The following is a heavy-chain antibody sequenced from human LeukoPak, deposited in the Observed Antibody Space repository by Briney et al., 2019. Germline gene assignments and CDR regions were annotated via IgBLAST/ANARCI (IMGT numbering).Heavy chain of an antibody. J-gene: IGHJ4*02. CDR2: IRYDGSNK. CDR1: GFTFSSYG. D-gene: IGHD5-18*01. V-gene: IGHV3-30*02. CDR3: ARDHSNFDY. Sequence: PGGSLRLSCAAPGFTFSSYGMHWVRQAPGKGLEWVAFIRYDGSNKYYADSVRGRFTISRDNSKNTLYLQMNSLRPEDTAVYYCARDHSNFDYWGQGTLVTVSS.